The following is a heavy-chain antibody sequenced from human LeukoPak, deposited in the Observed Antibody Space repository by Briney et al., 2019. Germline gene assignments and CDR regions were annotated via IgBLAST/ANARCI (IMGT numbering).Heavy chain of an antibody. J-gene: IGHJ6*02. V-gene: IGHV3-48*04. D-gene: IGHD2-21*02. CDR1: GFTFSSYS. CDR2: ISSSSSTI. CDR3: ARGSVTPYYYYGMDV. Sequence: HPGGSLRLSCAASGFTFSSYSMNWVRQAPGKGLEWVSYISSSSSTIYYADSVKGRFTISRDNAKNSLYLQMNSLRAEDTAVYYCARGSVTPYYYYGMDVWGQGTTVTVSS.